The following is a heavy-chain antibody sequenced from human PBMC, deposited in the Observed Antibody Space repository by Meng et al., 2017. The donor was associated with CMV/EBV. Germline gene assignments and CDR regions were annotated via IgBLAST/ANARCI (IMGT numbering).Heavy chain of an antibody. Sequence: GSLRLSCTVSGGSISSSSYYWGWIRQPPGKGLEWIGSIYYSGSTYYNPSLKSRVTISVDTSKNQFSLKLSSVTAADTAVYYCARVRNSGYFGYWGQGTLVTVSS. CDR3: ARVRNSGYFGY. CDR1: GGSISSSSYY. V-gene: IGHV4-39*07. D-gene: IGHD3-10*01. CDR2: IYYSGST. J-gene: IGHJ4*02.